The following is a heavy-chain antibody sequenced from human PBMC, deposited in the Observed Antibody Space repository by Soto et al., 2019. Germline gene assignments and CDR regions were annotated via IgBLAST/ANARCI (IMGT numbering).Heavy chain of an antibody. CDR1: GLTFSSYG. Sequence: QVQLVESGGGVVQPGRSLRLSCAASGLTFSSYGMHWVRQAPGKGLEWVAVISYDGSNKYYADSVKGRFTISRDNSKNTLYLQMNSLRAEDTAVYYCAKDPITMVRGGYFDYWGQGTLVTVSS. CDR3: AKDPITMVRGGYFDY. CDR2: ISYDGSNK. D-gene: IGHD3-10*01. J-gene: IGHJ4*02. V-gene: IGHV3-30*18.